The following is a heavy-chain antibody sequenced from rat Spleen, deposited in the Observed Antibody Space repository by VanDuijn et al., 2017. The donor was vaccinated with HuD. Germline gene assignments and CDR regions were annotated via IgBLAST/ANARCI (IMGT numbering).Heavy chain of an antibody. CDR1: GFTFSNYY. D-gene: IGHD1-6*01. J-gene: IGHJ4*01. V-gene: IGHV5-29*01. CDR2: ISYDGISS. Sequence: EVQLVESGGGLVQPGRSMKLSCAASGFTFSNYYMAWVRQAPPKGLEWVATISYDGISSYYRDSVKGRFTISRDKAKSTLYLQMNSLRSEDTATYYCTRAIYTTDYYYAKGYYVMDAWGQGASVTVSS. CDR3: TRAIYTTDYYYAKGYYVMDA.